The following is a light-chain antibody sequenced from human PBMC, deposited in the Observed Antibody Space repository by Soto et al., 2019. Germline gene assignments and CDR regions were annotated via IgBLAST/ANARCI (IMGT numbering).Light chain of an antibody. V-gene: IGKV1-5*01. CDR3: QQYNSYSWT. CDR1: QSISSW. J-gene: IGKJ1*01. Sequence: DIQMHQSPSTLSASVGDSVTITCRASQSISSWLAWYQQKPGKAPKLLIYDASSLESGVPSRFSGSGSGTEFTLTISSLQPDEFATYYCQQYNSYSWTVGQGTKVDI. CDR2: DAS.